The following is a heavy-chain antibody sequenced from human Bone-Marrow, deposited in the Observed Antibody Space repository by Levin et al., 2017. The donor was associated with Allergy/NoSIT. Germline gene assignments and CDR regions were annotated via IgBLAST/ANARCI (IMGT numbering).Heavy chain of an antibody. CDR1: GFTFDNSA. V-gene: IGHV3-9*01. CDR3: AKGPGMATIKGFIDY. D-gene: IGHD5-24*01. J-gene: IGHJ4*02. Sequence: GGSLRLSCAASGFTFDNSAMHWVRQAPGKGLEWVSGISWNSGSIYYADSVKGRFTISRDNAKNSLFLQMNSLRAEDTALYYWAKGPGMATIKGFIDYWGQGTLVTVSS. CDR2: ISWNSGSI.